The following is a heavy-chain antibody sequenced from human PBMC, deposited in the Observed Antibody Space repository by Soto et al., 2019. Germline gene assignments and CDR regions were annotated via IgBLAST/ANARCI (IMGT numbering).Heavy chain of an antibody. CDR2: IYYSRGT. D-gene: IGHD5-18*01. CDR3: ARSSHGYSYGYFDY. J-gene: IGHJ4*02. Sequence: PSETLSLTCTVSGGSISSYYWSWIRQPPGKGLEWIGYIYYSRGTNYNPSLKSRVTRSVDTSKNQFSLKLSSVTAADTAVYYCARSSHGYSYGYFDYWGQGTLVTVSS. V-gene: IGHV4-59*01. CDR1: GGSISSYY.